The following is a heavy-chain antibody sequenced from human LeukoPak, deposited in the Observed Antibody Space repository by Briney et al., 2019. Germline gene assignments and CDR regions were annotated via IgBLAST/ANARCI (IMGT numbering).Heavy chain of an antibody. Sequence: GGSLRLSCAASGFTFTNYRMNWVRQAPGKGLEWVSYISSSSSTIYYADSVKGRFTISRDNSKNTLYLQMNSLRAEDTAVYYCARVPSVAGIGYWGQGTLVTVSS. J-gene: IGHJ4*02. V-gene: IGHV3-48*01. CDR1: GFTFTNYR. CDR3: ARVPSVAGIGY. D-gene: IGHD6-19*01. CDR2: ISSSSSTI.